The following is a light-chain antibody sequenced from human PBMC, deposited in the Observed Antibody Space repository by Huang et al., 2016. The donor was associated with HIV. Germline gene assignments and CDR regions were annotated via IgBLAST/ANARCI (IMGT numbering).Light chain of an antibody. CDR2: GAS. CDR1: QSVSNN. CDR3: QQYNKWRT. Sequence: EIVVTQSPATLSVSPGKRATLSCRASQSVSNNLAWYQQKPGQAPRLLIYGASTRATGIPARFSGSGSGTEFTLTISSLQSEDFAVYYCQQYNKWRTFGQGTKVEIK. V-gene: IGKV3-15*01. J-gene: IGKJ1*01.